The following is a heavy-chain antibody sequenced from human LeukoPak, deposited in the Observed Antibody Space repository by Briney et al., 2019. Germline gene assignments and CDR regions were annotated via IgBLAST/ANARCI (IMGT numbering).Heavy chain of an antibody. CDR2: ISSSGSTI. Sequence: GGSLRLSCAASGFTFSDYYMSWIRQAPGKGLEWVSYISSSGSTIYYADSVKGRFTISRDNAKNSLYLQMNSLRAEDTAVYYCAGDLAGSNRFHFDYWGQGTLVTVSS. CDR1: GFTFSDYY. J-gene: IGHJ4*02. D-gene: IGHD1/OR15-1a*01. CDR3: AGDLAGSNRFHFDY. V-gene: IGHV3-11*01.